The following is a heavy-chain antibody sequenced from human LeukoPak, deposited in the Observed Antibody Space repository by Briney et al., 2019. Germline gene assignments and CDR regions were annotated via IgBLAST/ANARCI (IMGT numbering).Heavy chain of an antibody. CDR3: AREGDSTTIRSSYGMDV. CDR2: ISKGGTYI. J-gene: IGHJ6*02. Sequence: GGSLRLSCAGSGFTFSPYTMNWVRQAPGKGLEWVSCISKGGTYIYYADSVRGRFTISRDNAKNSLYLQMNSLRAEDAAVYYCAREGDSTTIRSSYGMDVWGQGTTVTVSS. D-gene: IGHD2/OR15-2a*01. CDR1: GFTFSPYT. V-gene: IGHV3-21*01.